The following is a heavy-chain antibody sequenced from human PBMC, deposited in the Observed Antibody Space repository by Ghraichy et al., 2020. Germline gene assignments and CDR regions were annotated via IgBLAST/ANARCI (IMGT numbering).Heavy chain of an antibody. CDR3: ARSIAARRTRYYYYYMDV. J-gene: IGHJ6*03. CDR2: INHSGST. Sequence: SETLSLTCAVYGGSFSGYYWSWIRQPPGKGLEWIGEINHSGSTNYNPSLKSRVTISVDTSKNQFSLKLSSVTAADTAVYYCARSIAARRTRYYYYYMDVWGKGTTVTVSS. D-gene: IGHD6-6*01. V-gene: IGHV4-34*01. CDR1: GGSFSGYY.